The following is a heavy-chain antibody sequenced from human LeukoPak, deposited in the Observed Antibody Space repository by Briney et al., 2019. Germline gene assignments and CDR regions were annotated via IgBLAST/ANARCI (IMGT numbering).Heavy chain of an antibody. CDR2: ISAYNGNT. D-gene: IGHD2-15*01. CDR3: ARVACSGGSCYLVDYYYGMDV. Sequence: ASAKVSCKASGYTFTSYGISWVRQAPGQGLEWMGWISAYNGNTNYAQKLQGRVTMTTDTSTSTAYMELRSLRSDDTAVYYCARVACSGGSCYLVDYYYGMDVWGQGTTVTVSS. CDR1: GYTFTSYG. J-gene: IGHJ6*02. V-gene: IGHV1-18*01.